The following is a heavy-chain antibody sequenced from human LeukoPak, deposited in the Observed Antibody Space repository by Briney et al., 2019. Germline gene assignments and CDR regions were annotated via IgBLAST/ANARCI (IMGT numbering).Heavy chain of an antibody. CDR1: GFTFSSYG. D-gene: IGHD4-17*01. J-gene: IGHJ3*02. CDR3: AKDTGDYGDPAGAFDI. Sequence: GGSLRLSCAASGFTFSSYGVHWVRQAPGKGLEWVAVISYDGSNKYYADSVKGRFTISRDNSKNTLYLQMNSLRAEDTAVYYCAKDTGDYGDPAGAFDIWGQGTVVTVSS. CDR2: ISYDGSNK. V-gene: IGHV3-30*18.